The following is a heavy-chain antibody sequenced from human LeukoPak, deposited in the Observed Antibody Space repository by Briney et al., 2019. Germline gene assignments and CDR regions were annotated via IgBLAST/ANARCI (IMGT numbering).Heavy chain of an antibody. V-gene: IGHV4-59*01. J-gene: IGHJ4*02. CDR1: GGSISSYY. CDR3: AGESLQGIDY. D-gene: IGHD4-11*01. Sequence: SETLSLTCTVSGGSISSYYWSWIRQPPGKGLEWIGYIYYSGSTNYNPSLKSRVTISVDTSKNQFSLKLSSVTAADTAVYYCAGESLQGIDYWGQGTLVTVSS. CDR2: IYYSGST.